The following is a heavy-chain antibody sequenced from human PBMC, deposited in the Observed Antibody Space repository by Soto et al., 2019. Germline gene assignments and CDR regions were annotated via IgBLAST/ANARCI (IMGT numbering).Heavy chain of an antibody. CDR3: ARAPAYTFDY. CDR2: IASNDANT. V-gene: IGHV1-18*04. CDR1: GYSFTSYS. Sequence: GASVKVSCKASGYSFTSYSISWVRQAPGQGLEWMGWIASNDANTNYAQRLQGRLTMTTDTSSSTAYMELRNLRSDDTAVYYCARAPAYTFDYWGQGTLVTVSS. J-gene: IGHJ4*02. D-gene: IGHD1-20*01.